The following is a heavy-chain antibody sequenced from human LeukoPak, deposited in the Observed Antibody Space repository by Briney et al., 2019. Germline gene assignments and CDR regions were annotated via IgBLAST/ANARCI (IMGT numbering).Heavy chain of an antibody. CDR1: GFTFTDYN. CDR2: ITSDGYI. V-gene: IGHV3-69-1*01. CDR3: SRSEPMTTGDY. Sequence: PGGSLRLSCTASGFTFTDYNINWVRQAPGKGLEWVSSITSDGYIYSTESRRGRFTISRDNTKNSVFLQMNDLRADGTAVYYCSRSEPMTTGDYWGQGTLVTVSS. J-gene: IGHJ4*02. D-gene: IGHD1-1*01.